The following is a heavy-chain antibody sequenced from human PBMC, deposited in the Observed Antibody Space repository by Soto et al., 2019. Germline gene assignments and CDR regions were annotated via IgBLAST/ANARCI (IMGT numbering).Heavy chain of an antibody. CDR3: ARGRPVAVAGPYYYYYMDV. CDR2: INHSGST. V-gene: IGHV4-34*01. J-gene: IGHJ6*03. CDR1: GGSFSGYY. D-gene: IGHD6-19*01. Sequence: QVQLQQWGAGLLKPSETLSLTCAVYGGSFSGYYWSWIRQPPGKGLEWIGEINHSGSTNYNPSLKRRVTISVDTSKNQFSLKLSSVTAADTAVYYCARGRPVAVAGPYYYYYMDVWGKGTTVTVSS.